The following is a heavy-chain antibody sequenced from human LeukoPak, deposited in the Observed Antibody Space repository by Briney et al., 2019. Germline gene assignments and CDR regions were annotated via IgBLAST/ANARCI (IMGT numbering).Heavy chain of an antibody. CDR3: AKDHPSCGGRDCLLFDN. Sequence: GGSLRLSCAASGFTFSTFAMSWGRRAPGKGLEWVSTITRSGAAKYYADSVKGRFTISRDNSKNTLYLQMDSLSAEDTALYYCAKDHPSCGGRDCLLFDNWGQGTLVTVSS. J-gene: IGHJ4*02. CDR2: ITRSGAAK. D-gene: IGHD2-21*01. V-gene: IGHV3-23*01. CDR1: GFTFSTFA.